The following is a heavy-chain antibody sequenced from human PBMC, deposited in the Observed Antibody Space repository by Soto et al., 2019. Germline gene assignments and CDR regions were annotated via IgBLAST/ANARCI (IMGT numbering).Heavy chain of an antibody. CDR3: ARRLVVAAIPNYYAMDV. V-gene: IGHV5-10-1*01. D-gene: IGHD2-21*02. J-gene: IGHJ6*02. CDR1: GYSFTSYW. CDR2: IDPSDSYT. Sequence: PGESLKISCKGSGYSFTSYWISWGRQMPGKGLEWMGRIDPSDSYTNYSPSFQGHVTISADKSISTAYLQWSSLKASDTAMYYCARRLVVAAIPNYYAMDVWGQGTTVTVAS.